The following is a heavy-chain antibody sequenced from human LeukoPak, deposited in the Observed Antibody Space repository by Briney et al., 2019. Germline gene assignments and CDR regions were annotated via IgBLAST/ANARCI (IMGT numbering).Heavy chain of an antibody. Sequence: GGSLRLSCAASGFTFSSYSMNWVRQAPGKGLEWVPSISSSSSYIYYADSVKGRFTISRDNAKNSLYLQMNSLRAEDTAVYYCARDEFLVRGVLKLFDYWGQGTLVTVSS. CDR1: GFTFSSYS. J-gene: IGHJ4*02. V-gene: IGHV3-21*01. CDR2: ISSSSSYI. CDR3: ARDEFLVRGVLKLFDY. D-gene: IGHD3-10*01.